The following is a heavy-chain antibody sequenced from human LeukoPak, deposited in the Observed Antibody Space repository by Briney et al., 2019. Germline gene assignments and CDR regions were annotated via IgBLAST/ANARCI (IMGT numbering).Heavy chain of an antibody. D-gene: IGHD3-22*01. CDR2: ISGRGSHT. J-gene: IGHJ2*01. CDR1: GITFNSYG. CDR3: AGENSVGYYATYWYFAL. Sequence: PGGSLRLSCAASGITFNSYGMNWVRQAPGKGLEWVSGISGRGSHTYYADSVKGRFTISRDNSKNTLYLQLNSLRVEDTAVYYCAGENSVGYYATYWYFALWGRGTLVTVSS. V-gene: IGHV3-23*01.